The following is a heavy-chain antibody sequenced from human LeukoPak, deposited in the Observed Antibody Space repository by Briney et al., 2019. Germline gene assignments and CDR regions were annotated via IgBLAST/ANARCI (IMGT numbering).Heavy chain of an antibody. Sequence: KASQTLSLTCTVSGGSISSGGYYWSSIRQHPGKGLEWIGYIYYSGSTYYNPSLKSRVTISVDTSKNQFCLKLSSVTAADTAVYYCARRPYSDSSGFYPNWGQGTLVTVSS. CDR2: IYYSGST. J-gene: IGHJ4*02. D-gene: IGHD3-22*01. CDR1: GGSISSGGYY. CDR3: ARRPYSDSSGFYPN. V-gene: IGHV4-31*02.